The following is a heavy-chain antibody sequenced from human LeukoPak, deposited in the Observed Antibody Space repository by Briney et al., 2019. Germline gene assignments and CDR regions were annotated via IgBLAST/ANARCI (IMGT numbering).Heavy chain of an antibody. CDR3: ARRSGIAVAGAFDY. Sequence: GGSLRLSCAASRFTFTSYALHWVRQAPGEGLEWVAFISYDGSNEYYADSVKGRFTISRDNSRNTLYLQMNSLRGEDTAVYYCARRSGIAVAGAFDYWGQGTLVTASS. V-gene: IGHV3-30*04. J-gene: IGHJ4*02. CDR2: ISYDGSNE. D-gene: IGHD6-19*01. CDR1: RFTFTSYA.